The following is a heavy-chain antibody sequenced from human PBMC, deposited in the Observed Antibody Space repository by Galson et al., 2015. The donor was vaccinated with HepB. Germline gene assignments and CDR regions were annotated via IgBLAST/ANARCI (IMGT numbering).Heavy chain of an antibody. V-gene: IGHV3-66*01. CDR1: GFTVSSNY. CDR3: ARDRGDYYDSSGYLLDY. D-gene: IGHD3-22*01. J-gene: IGHJ4*02. CDR2: IYSGGST. Sequence: SLRLSCAASGFTVSSNYMSWVRQAPGKGLEWVSVIYSGGSTYYADSVKGRFTTSRDNSKNTLYLQMNSLRAEDTAVYYCARDRGDYYDSSGYLLDYWGQGTLVTVSS.